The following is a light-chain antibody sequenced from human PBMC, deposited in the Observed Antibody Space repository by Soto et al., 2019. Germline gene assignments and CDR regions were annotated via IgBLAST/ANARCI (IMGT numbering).Light chain of an antibody. Sequence: DVQMTQSPSTLSASVGDRVTITCRASERIGSWLAWYQLKPGTVPKLLIYKASTLTKGVTSTFSGSGSGTEFNLTINRLQHDDFEPYYCQQYSSSHRTLRQGTKV. CDR3: QQYSSSHRT. V-gene: IGKV1-5*03. CDR1: ERIGSW. J-gene: IGKJ1*01. CDR2: KAS.